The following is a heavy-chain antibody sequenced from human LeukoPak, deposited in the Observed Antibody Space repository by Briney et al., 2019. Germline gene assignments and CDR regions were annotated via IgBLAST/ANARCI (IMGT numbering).Heavy chain of an antibody. CDR3: AKVYSNSCGIGGY. CDR2: ICASGGST. V-gene: IGHV3-23*01. Sequence: GGSLRLSCAASGFTLSSYAMSWVRQAPGKGLDWVSAICASGGSTYYADSVKGRFTISRDTSKNTLYLQMNSLRAEDTAVYYCAKVYSNSCGIGGYWGQGTLVTVSS. D-gene: IGHD4-11*01. CDR1: GFTLSSYA. J-gene: IGHJ4*02.